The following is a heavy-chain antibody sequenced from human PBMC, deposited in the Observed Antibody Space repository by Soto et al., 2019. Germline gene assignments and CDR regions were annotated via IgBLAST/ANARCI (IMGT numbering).Heavy chain of an antibody. CDR2: IYYSGST. Sequence: QVQLQESGPGLVKPSQTLSLTCTVSGGSISSGGYYCNWIRQHPGKGLEWIGYIYYSGSTYYNPSPKSRVTISVATSKNHFSLKLTSVTAAATAVYSCARASSGYYHFDSWGQGTLVTVSS. V-gene: IGHV4-31*03. CDR1: GGSISSGGYY. CDR3: ARASSGYYHFDS. D-gene: IGHD3-22*01. J-gene: IGHJ4*02.